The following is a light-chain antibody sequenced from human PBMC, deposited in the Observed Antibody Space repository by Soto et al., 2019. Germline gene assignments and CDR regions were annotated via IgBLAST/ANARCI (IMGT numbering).Light chain of an antibody. CDR1: SSDVGSYNR. V-gene: IGLV2-18*02. CDR3: SSYTSSSTL. Sequence: QSALTQPPSVSGSPGQSVTISCTGTSSDVGSYNRVSWYHQPPGTAPKLMIYEVSNRPSGVPDRFSGSKSGNTASLTISGLQAEDEADYYCSSYTSSSTLFGGGTKVTVL. J-gene: IGLJ2*01. CDR2: EVS.